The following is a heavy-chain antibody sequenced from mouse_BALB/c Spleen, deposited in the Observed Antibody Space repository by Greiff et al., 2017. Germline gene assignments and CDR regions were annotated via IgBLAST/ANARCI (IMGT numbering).Heavy chain of an antibody. J-gene: IGHJ2*01. CDR3: ARGGTLFDY. CDR2: INSNGGST. V-gene: IGHV5-6-3*01. D-gene: IGHD2-14*01. CDR1: GFTFSSYG. Sequence: EVQLQESGGGLVQPGGSLKLSCAASGFTFSSYGMSWVRQTPDKRLELVATINSNGGSTYYPDSVKGRFTISRDNAKNTLYLQMSSLKSEDTAMYYCARGGTLFDYWGQGTTLTVSS.